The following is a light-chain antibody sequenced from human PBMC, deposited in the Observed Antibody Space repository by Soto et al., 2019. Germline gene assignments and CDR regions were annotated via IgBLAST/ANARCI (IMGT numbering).Light chain of an antibody. CDR3: AAWDDSRDGYV. V-gene: IGLV1-44*01. CDR1: SSNIGGNT. Sequence: QSGLTQPPSASGTPGQRVTMSCSGSSSNIGGNTVNWYQQLPGTAPKLLIYSNNQRPSGVPDRFSGSKSGTSASLAISGLQSDDEADFYCAAWDDSRDGYVFGTGTKLTVL. J-gene: IGLJ1*01. CDR2: SNN.